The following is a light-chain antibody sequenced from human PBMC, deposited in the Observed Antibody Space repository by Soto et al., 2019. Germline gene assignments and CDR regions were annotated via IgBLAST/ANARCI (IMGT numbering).Light chain of an antibody. CDR3: SSYTSSSTLYV. CDR1: SSDVGGYNY. J-gene: IGLJ1*01. CDR2: EVS. Sequence: QSVLTQPASVSGSPGQSITISCTGTSSDVGGYNYVSWYQLHPGKAPKLMIFEVSNRPSGVSTRFSGSRSGNTASLTISGLQAEDEADYYCSSYTSSSTLYVFGTGTKLTV. V-gene: IGLV2-14*01.